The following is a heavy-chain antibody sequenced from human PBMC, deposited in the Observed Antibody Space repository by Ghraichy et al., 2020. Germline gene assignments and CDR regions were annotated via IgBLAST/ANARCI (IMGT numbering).Heavy chain of an antibody. V-gene: IGHV3-7*01. D-gene: IGHD1-1*01. CDR1: GFTFSSYW. CDR3: ARDRGPNCLDY. CDR2: IKQDGSEK. J-gene: IGHJ4*02. Sequence: LSLTCEDSGFTFSSYWMSWVRQAPGKGLEWVANIKQDGSEKYYVDSVKGRFTISRDNTKSSLYLQMNSLRAEDTAVYYCARDRGPNCLDYWGQGTLVTVSS.